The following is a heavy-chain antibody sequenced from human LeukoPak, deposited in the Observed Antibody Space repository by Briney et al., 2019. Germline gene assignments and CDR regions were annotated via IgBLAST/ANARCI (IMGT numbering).Heavy chain of an antibody. Sequence: PGGSLRLSCAASGFTFSNYAMSWVRQAPGKGLEWGAVISYDGSNKYYADSVKGRFTISRDNSKNTLYLQMNSLRAEDTAVYYCAKDPYQLLSTPDYWGQGTLVTVSS. V-gene: IGHV3-30*18. CDR1: GFTFSNYA. J-gene: IGHJ4*02. CDR3: AKDPYQLLSTPDY. D-gene: IGHD2-2*01. CDR2: ISYDGSNK.